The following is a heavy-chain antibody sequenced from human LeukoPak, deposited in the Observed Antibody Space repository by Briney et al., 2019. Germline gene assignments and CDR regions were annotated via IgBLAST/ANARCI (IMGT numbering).Heavy chain of an antibody. CDR1: GFTFSSYG. J-gene: IGHJ5*02. CDR2: IRFDGSHK. V-gene: IGHV3-30*02. D-gene: IGHD3-22*01. Sequence: GGSLRLSCAASGFTFSSYGMHWVRQAPGKGLEWVASIRFDGSHKSYADSVKGRFTISRDYSKNTLYLQMNSLRAEDTAVYYCAKDYRNTMIVPWGQGTLVTVSS. CDR3: AKDYRNTMIVP.